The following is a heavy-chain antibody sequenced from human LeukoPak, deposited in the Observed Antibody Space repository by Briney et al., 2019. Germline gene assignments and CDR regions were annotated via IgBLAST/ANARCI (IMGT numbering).Heavy chain of an antibody. Sequence: PGGSLRLSCAASGFTVSSNYMSWVRQAPGKGLEWVSVIYSGGTTYYADSVRGRFTISRDNSKNTLYLQMNSLSAEDTAVYYCARGATVTTGGYWGQGTLVTVSS. D-gene: IGHD4-17*01. V-gene: IGHV3-53*01. J-gene: IGHJ4*02. CDR3: ARGATVTTGGY. CDR2: IYSGGTT. CDR1: GFTVSSNY.